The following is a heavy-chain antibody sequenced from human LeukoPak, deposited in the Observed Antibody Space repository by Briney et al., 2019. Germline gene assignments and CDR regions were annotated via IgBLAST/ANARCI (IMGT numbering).Heavy chain of an antibody. CDR3: ARVGFVVVPAATMNYYYYYMDV. V-gene: IGHV1-2*02. Sequence: GASVKVSCKASGYTFTSYYMHWVRQAPGQGLEWMGWINPNSGGTNYAQKFQGRVTMTRDTSISTAYMELSRLRSDDTAVYYCARVGFVVVPAATMNYYYYYMDVWGKGTTVTVSS. CDR1: GYTFTSYY. CDR2: INPNSGGT. J-gene: IGHJ6*03. D-gene: IGHD2-2*01.